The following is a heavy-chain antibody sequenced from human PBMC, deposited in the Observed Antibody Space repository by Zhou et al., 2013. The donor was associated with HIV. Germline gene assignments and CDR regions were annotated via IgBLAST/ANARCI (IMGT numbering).Heavy chain of an antibody. CDR2: IISVFDTT. CDR3: ASGPLTVAGVEGFDY. V-gene: IGHV1-69*01. D-gene: IGHD6-19*01. Sequence: QVQLVQSGAEVKKPGASVKVSCKASGYTFTDYYMYWVRQAPGQGPEWMGGIISVFDTTNYAQKLQGRVTISADESTSTAYMELSSLRSEDTAVYYCASGPLTVAGVEGFDYWGQGTLVTVSS. CDR1: GYTFTDYY. J-gene: IGHJ4*02.